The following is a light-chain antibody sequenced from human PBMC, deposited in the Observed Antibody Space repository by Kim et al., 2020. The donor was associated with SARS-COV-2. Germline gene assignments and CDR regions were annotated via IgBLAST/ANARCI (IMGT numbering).Light chain of an antibody. Sequence: SYELTQPPSVSVAPGKRARITCGGKNIGSDTVHWYQQRPGQAPVLVIYHDSDRPSGIPQRFSGSNSGDTATLTISRVEAEDEADYYCQVWDATGDYHWVFGGGTQLTVL. V-gene: IGLV3-21*04. CDR1: NIGSDT. J-gene: IGLJ3*02. CDR2: HDS. CDR3: QVWDATGDYHWV.